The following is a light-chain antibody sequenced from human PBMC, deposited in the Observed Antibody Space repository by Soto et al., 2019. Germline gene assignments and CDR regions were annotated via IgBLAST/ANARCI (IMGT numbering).Light chain of an antibody. CDR3: TSYTSDSTYV. CDR1: SNDVGRYDY. V-gene: IGLV2-14*01. CDR2: DVS. J-gene: IGLJ1*01. Sequence: QSVLTQPASVSGSPGQSITISCTGTSNDVGRYDYVSWYQQHPGKAPKLMVYDVSSRPSWVSNRFSGSKSGITASLTISGLQAEDEADYYCTSYTSDSTYVFGTGTKVTVL.